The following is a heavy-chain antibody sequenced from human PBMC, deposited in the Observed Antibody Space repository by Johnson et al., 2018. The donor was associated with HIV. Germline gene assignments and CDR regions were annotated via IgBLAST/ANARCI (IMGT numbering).Heavy chain of an antibody. CDR2: ISSDVSNK. V-gene: IGHV3-30-3*01. CDR3: ARVHSGGAFDI. Sequence: QLVESGGGVVQPGRSLRLSCAASGFTFSSFAMHWVRQAPGKGLEWVAVISSDVSNKYYADSVKGRFTISRDNSKNTLYLQMNSLRAEDTAVYYCARVHSGGAFDIWGQGTMVTVSS. J-gene: IGHJ3*02. CDR1: GFTFSSFA.